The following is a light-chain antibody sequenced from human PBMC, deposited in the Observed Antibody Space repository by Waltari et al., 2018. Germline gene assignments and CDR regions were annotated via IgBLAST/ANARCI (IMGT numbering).Light chain of an antibody. CDR2: KVS. CDR1: QRLENTDGNTY. J-gene: IGKJ3*01. V-gene: IGKV2-30*01. CDR3: LQAPIT. Sequence: DVVLTQSPLFLPVTLGQPASISCRSTQRLENTDGNTYLDWFLQRPGQSPRRLIYKVSERGSGVPDRFSGVGSGSNCTLKISRVEAEDVGVYYCLQAPITFGPGSRVDIK.